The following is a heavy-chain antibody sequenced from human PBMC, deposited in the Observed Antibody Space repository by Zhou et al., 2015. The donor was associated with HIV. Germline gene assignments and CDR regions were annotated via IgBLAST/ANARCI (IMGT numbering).Heavy chain of an antibody. CDR3: ATSPKSCGGDCYRDY. CDR1: GGTFGYYG. CDR2: IIPIFGTT. Sequence: QVQLVQSGAEVKKPGSSVKVSCLASGGTFGYYGISWVRQAPGQGLEWMGGIIPIFGTTNYAQKFQGRVTITADESTSTAYMELSSLRSDDTAVYYCATSPKSCGGDCYRDYWGQGTLVTVSS. J-gene: IGHJ4*02. D-gene: IGHD2-21*02. V-gene: IGHV1-69*01.